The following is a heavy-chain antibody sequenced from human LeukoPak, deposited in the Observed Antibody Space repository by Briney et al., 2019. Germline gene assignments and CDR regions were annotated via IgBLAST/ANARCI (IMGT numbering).Heavy chain of an antibody. CDR2: IRYDGSNK. Sequence: GGSLRLSCAASGFTFSSYGMHWVRQAPGKGLEWVAVIRYDGSNKYYADSVKGRFTISRDNSKNTLYLQMNSLRAEDTAVYYCAKGSHITGKTREAFDIWGQGTMVTVSS. V-gene: IGHV3-33*06. CDR3: AKGSHITGKTREAFDI. CDR1: GFTFSSYG. J-gene: IGHJ3*02. D-gene: IGHD1/OR15-1a*01.